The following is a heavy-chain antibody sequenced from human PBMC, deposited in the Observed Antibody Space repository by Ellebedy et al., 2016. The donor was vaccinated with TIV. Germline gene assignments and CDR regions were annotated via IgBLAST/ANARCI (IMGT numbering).Heavy chain of an antibody. D-gene: IGHD6-19*01. CDR1: GGSFSGYF. Sequence: MPSEPLSLTCAVYGGSFSGYFWSWIRQSPGKGLDWIGDVNHSGSTNYNPSLKSRVTISAETSKNHFSLELSSVTAADTAVYYCASSSGWYSGARWFDPWGQGTLVTVSS. J-gene: IGHJ5*02. V-gene: IGHV4-34*01. CDR3: ASSSGWYSGARWFDP. CDR2: VNHSGST.